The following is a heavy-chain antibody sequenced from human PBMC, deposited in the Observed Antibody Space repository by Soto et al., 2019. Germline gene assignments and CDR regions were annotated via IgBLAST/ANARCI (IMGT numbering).Heavy chain of an antibody. V-gene: IGHV3-48*03. D-gene: IGHD3-10*01. CDR3: TRGAGFFYGVDV. Sequence: SLRLSCAASGFSFSDYEMNGVRQAPGKGLEWIAHISFSGSTIYYADSVKGRFSISRDNSKNFLYLQMSGLRADDSAVYYCTRGAGFFYGVDVWGLGTTVTVSS. CDR2: ISFSGSTI. CDR1: GFSFSDYE. J-gene: IGHJ6*02.